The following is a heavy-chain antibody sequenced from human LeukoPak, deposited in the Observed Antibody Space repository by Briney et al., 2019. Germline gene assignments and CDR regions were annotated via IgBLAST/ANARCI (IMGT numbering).Heavy chain of an antibody. V-gene: IGHV4-34*01. CDR1: GGSFSGYY. J-gene: IGHJ4*02. CDR2: INHSGST. D-gene: IGHD3-16*01. CDR3: ARGQYYVRRYYFDY. Sequence: PSETLSLTCAVYGGSFSGYYWSWIRQPPGKGLEWIGEINHSGSTNYNPSLTSRVTISVDTSKNQFSLKLSSVTAADTAVYYCARGQYYVRRYYFDYWGQGTLVTVSS.